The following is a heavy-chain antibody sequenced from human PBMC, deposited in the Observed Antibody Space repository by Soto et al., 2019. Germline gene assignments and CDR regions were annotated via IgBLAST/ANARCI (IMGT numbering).Heavy chain of an antibody. Sequence: QVQLVESGGGVVQPGRSLRLSCAASGFTFSSYAMHWVRQAPGKGLEWVTVISYDGSNTYYADSVKGRFTIFRDNSKNTPYLQMNSLSAEDTAEYYCATDIVVVVAATFDLWGQGTMVTVSS. CDR3: ATDIVVVVAATFDL. V-gene: IGHV3-30-3*01. D-gene: IGHD2-15*01. CDR1: GFTFSSYA. J-gene: IGHJ3*01. CDR2: ISYDGSNT.